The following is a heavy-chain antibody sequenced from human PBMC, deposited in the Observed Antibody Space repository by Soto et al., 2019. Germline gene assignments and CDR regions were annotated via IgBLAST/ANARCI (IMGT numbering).Heavy chain of an antibody. CDR2: ILYDGSKK. CDR1: GFTFSSYG. Sequence: QVQLVESGGGVVQPGRSLRLSRAASGFTFSSYGMHWVRQAPGKGLEWVAVILYDGSKKYYADSVKGRFTISRDNSKNTLYLQMSSLRAEDTALYYCVKDGSSGWPYFDDMDVWGQGTTVTVSS. D-gene: IGHD6-19*01. V-gene: IGHV3-30*18. CDR3: VKDGSSGWPYFDDMDV. J-gene: IGHJ6*02.